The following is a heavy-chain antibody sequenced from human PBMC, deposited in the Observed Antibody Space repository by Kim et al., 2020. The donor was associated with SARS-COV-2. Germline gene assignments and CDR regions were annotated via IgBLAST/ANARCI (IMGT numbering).Heavy chain of an antibody. J-gene: IGHJ2*01. CDR1: GGSFSGYY. Sequence: SETLSLTCAVYGGSFSGYYWSWIRQPPGKGLEWIGEINHSGSTNYNPSLKSRVTISVDTSKNQFSLKLSSVTAADTAVYYCARGRGPYGGNAFRPWYFDLWGRGTLVTVSS. V-gene: IGHV4-34*01. D-gene: IGHD2-15*01. CDR2: INHSGST. CDR3: ARGRGPYGGNAFRPWYFDL.